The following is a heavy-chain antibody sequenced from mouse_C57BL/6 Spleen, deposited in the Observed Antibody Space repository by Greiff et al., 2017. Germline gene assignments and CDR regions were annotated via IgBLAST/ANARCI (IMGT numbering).Heavy chain of an antibody. CDR2: IDPGSGST. D-gene: IGHD2-10*01. CDR3: ATYYGSPSWYFDV. J-gene: IGHJ1*03. Sequence: QVQLQQPGAELVKPGASVKMSCKASGYTFTSYWITWVKQRPGQGLEWIGDIDPGSGSTNYNEKFKSKATLTVDTSSSTAYMQLSSLTSEDSAVYYCATYYGSPSWYFDVWGTGTTVTVSS. CDR1: GYTFTSYW. V-gene: IGHV1-55*01.